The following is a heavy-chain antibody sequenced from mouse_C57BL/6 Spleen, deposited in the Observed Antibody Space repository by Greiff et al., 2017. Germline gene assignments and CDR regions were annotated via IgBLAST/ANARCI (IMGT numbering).Heavy chain of an antibody. CDR3: ARCDGYYPYAMDY. CDR2: IYPGSGNT. J-gene: IGHJ4*01. V-gene: IGHV1-66*01. D-gene: IGHD2-3*01. Sequence: QVQLQQSGPELVKPGASVKISCKASGYSFTSYYIHWVKQRPGQGLEWLGWIYPGSGNTKYNEKFKGKATLTADTSSSTAYMQLSSLTSEDSAVYYCARCDGYYPYAMDYWGQGTSVTVSS. CDR1: GYSFTSYY.